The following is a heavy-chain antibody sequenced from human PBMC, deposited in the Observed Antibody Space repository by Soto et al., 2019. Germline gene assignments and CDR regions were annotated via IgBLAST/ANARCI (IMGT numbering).Heavy chain of an antibody. CDR1: GYTFTGYY. Sequence: ASVKVSCKASGYTFTGYYMHWVRQAPGQGLEWMGWINPNSGGTNYAQKFQGWVTMTRDTSISTAYMELSRLRSDDTAVYYCARDQKLNSGYGSVRYYYYGMGVWGQGTTVTVSS. CDR2: INPNSGGT. CDR3: ARDQKLNSGYGSVRYYYYGMGV. V-gene: IGHV1-2*04. D-gene: IGHD5-12*01. J-gene: IGHJ6*02.